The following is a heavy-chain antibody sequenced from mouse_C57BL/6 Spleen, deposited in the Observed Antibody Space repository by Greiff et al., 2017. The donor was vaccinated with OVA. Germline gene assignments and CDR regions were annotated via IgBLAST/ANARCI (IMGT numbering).Heavy chain of an antibody. CDR2: INPSSGYT. CDR3: ARWDEYDAFDY. J-gene: IGHJ2*01. CDR1: GYTFTSYT. D-gene: IGHD2-4*01. Sequence: QVQLKESGAELARPGASVKMSCKASGYTFTSYTMHWVKQRPGQGLEWIGYINPSSGYTKYNQKFKDKATLTADKSSSTAYMQLSSLTSEDSAVYYCARWDEYDAFDYWGEGTTLTVSS. V-gene: IGHV1-4*01.